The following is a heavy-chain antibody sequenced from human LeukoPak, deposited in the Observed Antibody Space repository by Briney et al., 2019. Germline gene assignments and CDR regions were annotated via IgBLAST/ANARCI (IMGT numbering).Heavy chain of an antibody. CDR1: GFSVGSNY. CDR3: TSSSPTSYSDY. D-gene: IGHD6-13*01. CDR2: IFSRGST. J-gene: IGHJ4*02. V-gene: IGHV3-53*04. Sequence: PGGSLRLSRAAPGFSVGSNYMNWVRQAPGKGLECVSVIFSRGSTYYADSVKGRFTISRHNSENTLYLQMNSLRVEDTAVYYCTSSSPTSYSDYWGQGTLVTVSS.